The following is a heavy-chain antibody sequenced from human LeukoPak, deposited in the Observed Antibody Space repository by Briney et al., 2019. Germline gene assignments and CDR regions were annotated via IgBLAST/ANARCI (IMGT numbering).Heavy chain of an antibody. CDR3: ARRITGFLAPFDY. D-gene: IGHD1-20*01. CDR1: GGSISSDIW. CDR2: IYHSGTT. Sequence: PSETLSLTCAVSGGSISSDIWWSWVRQSPGKGLEWIGEIYHSGTTTYNPSLKSRVTISVDKSKNQFSLNLNSVTAADTAIYYCARRITGFLAPFDYWGQGTLVTVSS. J-gene: IGHJ4*02. V-gene: IGHV4-4*02.